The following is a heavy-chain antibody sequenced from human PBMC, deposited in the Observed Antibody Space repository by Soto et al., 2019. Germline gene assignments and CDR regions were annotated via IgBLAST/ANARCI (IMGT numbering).Heavy chain of an antibody. CDR1: GFAFSTYG. D-gene: IGHD1-26*01. CDR2: VSYDGNNK. Sequence: QVQLVESGGGVVQPGRSLRLSCEASGFAFSTYGMNWVRQAPGKGLEWVAIVSYDGNNKYYADSVKGRSTISRDNSNNTLYLQMNNLTPEDTAVYYCAKSESYYVSHFYYWGQGILVTVSS. J-gene: IGHJ4*02. V-gene: IGHV3-30*18. CDR3: AKSESYYVSHFYY.